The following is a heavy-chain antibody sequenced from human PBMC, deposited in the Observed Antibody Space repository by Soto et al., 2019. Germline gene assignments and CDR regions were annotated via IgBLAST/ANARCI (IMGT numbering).Heavy chain of an antibody. V-gene: IGHV3-23*01. Sequence: EVQLLESGGGLVQPGGSLRLSCAASGFTFSSDAMSWVRQAPGKGLVWVSAISGSGGSTYYADSVKGRFNISRDNSNNTLYLQMNSLTAADTAVDYCANAPSTLVNPGDAFDIWGQGTMVTVSS. CDR3: ANAPSTLVNPGDAFDI. D-gene: IGHD2-2*01. CDR2: ISGSGGST. J-gene: IGHJ3*02. CDR1: GFTFSSDA.